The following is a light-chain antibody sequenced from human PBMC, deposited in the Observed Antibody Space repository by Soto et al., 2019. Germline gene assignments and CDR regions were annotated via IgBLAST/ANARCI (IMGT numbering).Light chain of an antibody. CDR3: QQRSNWPPIT. J-gene: IGKJ5*01. CDR2: DAS. CDR1: QRISYS. Sequence: EIVLTQSPATLSLSPVARAALXRRASQRISYSLAWYQQKPGQAPRLLIHDASSRVTGVPARFSGSGSETDFTLTISSLQPEDFAVYYCQQRSNWPPITFGQGTRLEIK. V-gene: IGKV3-11*01.